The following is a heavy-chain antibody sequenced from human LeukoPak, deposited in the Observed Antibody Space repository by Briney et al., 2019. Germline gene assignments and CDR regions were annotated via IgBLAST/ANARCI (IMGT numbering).Heavy chain of an antibody. V-gene: IGHV3-30*03. Sequence: PGRSLRLSCAASGFTFSSYGMHWVRQAPGKGLEWVAVISYDGSNKYYADSVKGRFTISRDNSKNMLYLEMKSLRAEDTAVYYCARDNPSGGSSGWTGLDYWGQGTLVTVSS. CDR2: ISYDGSNK. CDR1: GFTFSSYG. D-gene: IGHD6-19*01. CDR3: ARDNPSGGSSGWTGLDY. J-gene: IGHJ4*02.